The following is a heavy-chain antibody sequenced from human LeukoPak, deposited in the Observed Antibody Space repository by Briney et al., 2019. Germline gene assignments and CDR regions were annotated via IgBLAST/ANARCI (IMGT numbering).Heavy chain of an antibody. CDR1: GGTFSSYA. CDR3: ATSTTSITMSPPDY. J-gene: IGHJ4*01. CDR2: IIPIFGTA. D-gene: IGHD3-10*02. Sequence: SVKVSCKASGGTFSSYAISWVRQAPGQGLEWMGGIIPIFGTANYAQKFQGRVTITTDESTSTAYMELSSLRSEDTSVYYCATSTTSITMSPPDYWGHGTLVTVSS. V-gene: IGHV1-69*05.